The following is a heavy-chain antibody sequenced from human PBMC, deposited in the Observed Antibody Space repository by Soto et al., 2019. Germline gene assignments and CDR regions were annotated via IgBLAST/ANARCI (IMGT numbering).Heavy chain of an antibody. CDR2: IHHRGTT. V-gene: IGHV4-61*01. J-gene: IGHJ5*02. D-gene: IGHD6-19*01. CDR3: AGGGGSSGRPQGWFDP. CDR1: GGPVSSGTYY. Sequence: QVQLQESGPGLVKPSETLSLTCTVSGGPVSSGTYYWSWIRQPPGKGLEWIGYIHHRGTTKYNPSLKSRVTISLDTSKNQFSLKLNSVAAADTAIFYCAGGGGSSGRPQGWFDPWGQGTLVTVSS.